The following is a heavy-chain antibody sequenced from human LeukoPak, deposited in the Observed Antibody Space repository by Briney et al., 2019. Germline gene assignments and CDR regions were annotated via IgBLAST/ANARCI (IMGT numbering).Heavy chain of an antibody. CDR2: MNPNSGNT. Sequence: ASVKVSCKASGYTFTSYDINWVRQATGQGLEWMGWMNPNSGNTGYAQKFQGRVTMTRNTSISTAYMELSSLRSEDTAVYYCARGSPYTAMAHCYYYGMDVWGQGTTVTVSS. D-gene: IGHD5-18*01. CDR1: GYTFTSYD. J-gene: IGHJ6*02. V-gene: IGHV1-8*01. CDR3: ARGSPYTAMAHCYYYGMDV.